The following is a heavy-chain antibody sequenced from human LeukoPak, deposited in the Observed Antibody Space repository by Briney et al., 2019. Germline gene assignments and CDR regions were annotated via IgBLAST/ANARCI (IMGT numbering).Heavy chain of an antibody. CDR2: IKSDGST. V-gene: IGHV3-74*01. Sequence: GGSLRLSCAASGFTFSNYWMHWVRRASGKGLVWVSHIKSDGSTDYADSVKGRVTISRDDAKNTLYLQMNSLRAEDTAVYYCARERNSYYLDYWGQGTLVIVSS. J-gene: IGHJ4*02. CDR3: ARERNSYYLDY. CDR1: GFTFSNYW.